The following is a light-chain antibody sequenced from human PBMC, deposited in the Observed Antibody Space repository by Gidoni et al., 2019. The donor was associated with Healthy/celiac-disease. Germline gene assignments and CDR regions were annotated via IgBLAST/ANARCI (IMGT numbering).Light chain of an antibody. CDR2: GAS. CDR3: QQYNTWPRT. J-gene: IGKJ2*02. V-gene: IGKV3-15*01. CDR1: QSVSSN. Sequence: EIAVTQYPATLSGSPGERATLSCRASQSVSSNLAWYQQKPGQAPRLLLYGASTRATGIPARFSGSGSGTEFPLTIRSLQSEDFAVYYCQQYNTWPRTFGQGTKLEIK.